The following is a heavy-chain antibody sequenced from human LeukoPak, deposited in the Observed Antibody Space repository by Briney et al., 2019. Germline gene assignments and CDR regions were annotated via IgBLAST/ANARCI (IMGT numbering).Heavy chain of an antibody. V-gene: IGHV1-8*01. CDR2: MNPNSGNT. CDR3: ARGNGAPGYYYYYYMDV. J-gene: IGHJ6*03. D-gene: IGHD2-8*01. Sequence: ASVKVSCKASGYTFTSYDINWVRQATGQGLERMGWMNPNSGNTGYAQKFQGRFPMTRNTSITTAYMELSSLRSEDTAVYYCARGNGAPGYYYYYYMDVWGKGTTVTVSS. CDR1: GYTFTSYD.